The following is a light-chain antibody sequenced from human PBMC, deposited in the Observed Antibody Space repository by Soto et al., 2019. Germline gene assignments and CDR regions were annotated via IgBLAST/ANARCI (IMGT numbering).Light chain of an antibody. CDR3: QQRSNWPGT. J-gene: IGKJ4*01. CDR1: QSVSSY. Sequence: EIVLTQSPATLSLYPGERATLSCRASQSVSSYLAWYQQKPGQAPRLLIYDASNRATGIPARFSGSGSGTAFTLTISSLEPEDFAVYYCQQRSNWPGTFGGGTKVEIK. V-gene: IGKV3-11*01. CDR2: DAS.